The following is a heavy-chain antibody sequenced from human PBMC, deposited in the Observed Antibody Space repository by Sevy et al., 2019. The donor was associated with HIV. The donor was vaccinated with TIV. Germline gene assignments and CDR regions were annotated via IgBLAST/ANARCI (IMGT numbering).Heavy chain of an antibody. CDR1: GFTFSDYA. V-gene: IGHV3-20*04. CDR3: AKELPGYNYDSSGSLDY. CDR2: MNWKGDNT. Sequence: GGSLRLSCAGSGFTFSDYAMSWVRQRPGQGLEWVSSMNWKGDNTGYADSLKGRFTISRDNSKNTLYLQMNSLRAEDTAIYYCAKELPGYNYDSSGSLDYWGQGTLVTVSS. D-gene: IGHD3-22*01. J-gene: IGHJ4*02.